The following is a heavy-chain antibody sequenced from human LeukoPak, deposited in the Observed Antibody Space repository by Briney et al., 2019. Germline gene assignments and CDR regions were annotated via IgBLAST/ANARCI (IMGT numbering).Heavy chain of an antibody. V-gene: IGHV3-74*01. Sequence: GGSLRLSCAGSGFTFSNYWIHWVRHVPGKGLVWVSRINGDGRTTNYADSVKGRCTISRDNASNTVYLQMNSLRPEDTAVYFCAGGRGSYGLWDSWGQGTLVAVSS. CDR2: INGDGRTT. D-gene: IGHD1-26*01. CDR1: GFTFSNYW. CDR3: AGGRGSYGLWDS. J-gene: IGHJ4*02.